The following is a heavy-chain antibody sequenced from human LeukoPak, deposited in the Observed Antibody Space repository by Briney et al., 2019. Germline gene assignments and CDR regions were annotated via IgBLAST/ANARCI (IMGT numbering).Heavy chain of an antibody. CDR1: GFTFSSSW. D-gene: IGHD6-19*01. CDR2: IKQDGSEK. Sequence: GGSLRLSCAASGFTFSSSWMNWVRQAPGKGLEWVANIKQDGSEKYYVDSVKGRFTISRDNAKNSLYLQMNSLRAEDTAVYYCAKEYSSDWYYFDYWGQGTVVTVS. CDR3: AKEYSSDWYYFDY. J-gene: IGHJ4*02. V-gene: IGHV3-7*05.